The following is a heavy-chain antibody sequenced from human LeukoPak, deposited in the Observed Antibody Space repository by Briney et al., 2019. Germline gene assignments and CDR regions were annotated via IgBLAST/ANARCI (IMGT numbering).Heavy chain of an antibody. Sequence: GASVRVSCKASGYTFTSYDMNWVRQAPGQGLEWMGWMNPNSGNTDYAQKFQGRVTITRNTSISTAYMELSSLRSDDTAVYYCARGRIAAAPYYMDVWGKGTTVTVSS. CDR2: MNPNSGNT. CDR3: ARGRIAAAPYYMDV. D-gene: IGHD6-13*01. J-gene: IGHJ6*03. CDR1: GYTFTSYD. V-gene: IGHV1-8*03.